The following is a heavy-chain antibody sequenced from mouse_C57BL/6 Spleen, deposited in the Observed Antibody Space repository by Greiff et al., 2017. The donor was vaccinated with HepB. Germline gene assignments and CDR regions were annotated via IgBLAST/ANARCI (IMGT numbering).Heavy chain of an antibody. D-gene: IGHD1-1*01. V-gene: IGHV1-15*01. Sequence: QVQLQQSGAELVRPGASVTLSCKASGYTFTDYEMHWVKQTPVHGLEWIGAIDPETGGTAYNQKFKGKAILTADKSSSTADMELRSLTSEDSAVYYCTRRHYYGSSYVIGYWGQGTTLTVSS. CDR1: GYTFTDYE. J-gene: IGHJ2*01. CDR3: TRRHYYGSSYVIGY. CDR2: IDPETGGT.